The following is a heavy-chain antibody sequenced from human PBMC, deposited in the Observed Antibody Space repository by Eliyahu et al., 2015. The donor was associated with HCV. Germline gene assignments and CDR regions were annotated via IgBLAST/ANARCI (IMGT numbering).Heavy chain of an antibody. CDR2: IYWDGDE. J-gene: IGHJ4*02. CDR3: AHSPWNYNFDY. CDR1: XFSLSSHGVG. D-gene: IGHD1-7*01. Sequence: QITLKESGPALVTATQTLTVTCTFSXFSLSSHGVGVGWIRQPPGKALEWLALIYWDGDERYRPSLKSRLTITKDTSRNQVVLTLTNVDPVDTATYYCAHSPWNYNFDYWGQGALITVSS. V-gene: IGHV2-5*02.